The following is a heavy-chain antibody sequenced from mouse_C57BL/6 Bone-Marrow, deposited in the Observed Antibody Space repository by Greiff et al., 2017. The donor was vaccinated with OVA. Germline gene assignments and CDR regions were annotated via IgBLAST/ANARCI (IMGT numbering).Heavy chain of an antibody. J-gene: IGHJ3*01. CDR2: IDPETGGT. Sequence: LQESGAELVRPGASVTLSCKASGYTFTDYELNWVKQTPVPGLEWIGAIDPETGGTAYNQKFKGKAILTADKSSSTAYMELRSLTSEDSAVYYCTRTPLWVAWFAYWGQGTLVTVSA. CDR3: TRTPLWVAWFAY. V-gene: IGHV1-15*01. D-gene: IGHD1-1*02. CDR1: GYTFTDYE.